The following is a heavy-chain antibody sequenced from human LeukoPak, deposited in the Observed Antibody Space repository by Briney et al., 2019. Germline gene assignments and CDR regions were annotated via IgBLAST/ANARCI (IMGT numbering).Heavy chain of an antibody. CDR1: RFTVSSKH. CDR2: IYSGGST. V-gene: IGHV3-66*01. J-gene: IGHJ4*02. Sequence: PGGSLRLSCAVSRFTVSSKHMSWVRQAPGKGLEWVSVIYSGGSTHYADSVKGRFTISRDNSKNTLYLQMNSLRAEDTAVYYCAGGVAVAGIGPLDYWGQGTLVTVSS. D-gene: IGHD6-19*01. CDR3: AGGVAVAGIGPLDY.